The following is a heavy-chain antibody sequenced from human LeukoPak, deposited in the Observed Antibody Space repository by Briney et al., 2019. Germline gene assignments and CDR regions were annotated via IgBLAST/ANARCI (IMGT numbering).Heavy chain of an antibody. CDR1: GGSFDGYY. CDR2: ITYDGST. V-gene: IGHV4-34*01. CDR3: ARGLASGYPPIPFDY. D-gene: IGHD3-3*01. J-gene: IGHJ4*02. Sequence: PSETLSLTCAVFGGSFDGYYWSWIRQPPGKGLEWIGEITYDGSTNYNPSLKSRVTISVDTSKIQFSLNLSSVTAADTAIYYCARGLASGYPPIPFDYRGQGTQVTVSS.